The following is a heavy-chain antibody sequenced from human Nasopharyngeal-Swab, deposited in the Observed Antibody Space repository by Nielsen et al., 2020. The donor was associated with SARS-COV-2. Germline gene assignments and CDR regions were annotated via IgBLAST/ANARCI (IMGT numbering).Heavy chain of an antibody. CDR2: ISYDGSNK. Sequence: GGSLRLSCAASGFTFSSYAMHWVRQAPGKGLEWVAVISYDGSNKYYADSVKGRFTISRDNAKNSLYLQMNSLRAEDTAVYYCAREVEMATIGYWYFDLWGRGTLVTVSS. CDR3: AREVEMATIGYWYFDL. V-gene: IGHV3-30-3*01. D-gene: IGHD5-24*01. CDR1: GFTFSSYA. J-gene: IGHJ2*01.